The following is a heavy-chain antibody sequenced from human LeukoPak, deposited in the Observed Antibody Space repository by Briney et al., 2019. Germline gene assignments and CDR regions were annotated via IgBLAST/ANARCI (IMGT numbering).Heavy chain of an antibody. J-gene: IGHJ6*03. Sequence: KTSETLSLTCTVSGGSISSYYWSWIRQPAGKGLEWIGRIYTSGSTNYNPSLKSRVTMSVDTSKNQFSLKLRSVTAADTVVYYCARGYCRGGSCFYYYYYYMDVWGKGTTVTVSS. V-gene: IGHV4-4*07. CDR1: GGSISSYY. D-gene: IGHD2-15*01. CDR2: IYTSGST. CDR3: ARGYCRGGSCFYYYYYYMDV.